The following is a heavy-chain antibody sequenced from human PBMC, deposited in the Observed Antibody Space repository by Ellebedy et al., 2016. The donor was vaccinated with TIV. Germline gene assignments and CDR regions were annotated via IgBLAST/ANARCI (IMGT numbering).Heavy chain of an antibody. V-gene: IGHV5-51*01. J-gene: IGHJ5*02. Sequence: PGGSLRLSCKGSGYSFTSYWIGWVRQMPGKGLEWMGIIYPGDSDTRYSPSFQGQVTISADKSISTAYLQWSSLKASDTAMYYCARKGSGGSCYSCSWFDPWGQGTLVTVSS. CDR3: ARKGSGGSCYSCSWFDP. CDR1: GYSFTSYW. CDR2: IYPGDSDT. D-gene: IGHD2-15*01.